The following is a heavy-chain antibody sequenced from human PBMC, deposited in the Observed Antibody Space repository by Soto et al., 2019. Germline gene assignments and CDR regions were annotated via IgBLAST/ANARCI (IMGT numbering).Heavy chain of an antibody. CDR2: IIPIFGSA. J-gene: IGHJ5*02. CDR1: GGTFSNYA. D-gene: IGHD5-12*01. CDR3: AKDGGEDGYFGNWFDP. Sequence: QVQLVQSGAEVKKPGSSVKVSCKASGGTFSNYAITWVRQAPGQGLEWLGRIIPIFGSANYAQKFQCRVTITADESTTTAYMELSSLRADDTAVYYCAKDGGEDGYFGNWFDPWGQGTLVTVSS. V-gene: IGHV1-69*15.